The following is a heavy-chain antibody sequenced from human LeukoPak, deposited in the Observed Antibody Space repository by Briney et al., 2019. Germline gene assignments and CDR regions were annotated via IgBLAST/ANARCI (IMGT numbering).Heavy chain of an antibody. V-gene: IGHV3-20*04. D-gene: IGHD6-19*01. Sequence: GGSLRLSCAASGFTFDDYGMSWVRQAPGKGLEWVSGINWNGGSTGYADSVKGRFTISRDNAKNSLYLRMNSLRAEDTALYYCARGWIAVAGTDYYYYMDVWGKGTTVTVSS. CDR1: GFTFDDYG. J-gene: IGHJ6*03. CDR2: INWNGGST. CDR3: ARGWIAVAGTDYYYYMDV.